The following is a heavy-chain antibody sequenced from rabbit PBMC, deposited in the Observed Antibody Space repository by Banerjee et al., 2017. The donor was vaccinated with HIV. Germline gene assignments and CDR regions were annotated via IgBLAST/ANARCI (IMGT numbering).Heavy chain of an antibody. V-gene: IGHV1S45*01. CDR1: GFSFSNKYV. Sequence: QEQLEESGGDLVKPEGSLTLTCTASGFSFSNKYVMCWVRQAPGKGLEWIACINTSSGNTVYASWAKGRFTISKTSSTTVTLRMTTLTAADTATYFCARDERYGGTSFSGMDLWGQGTLVTVS. CDR2: INTSSGNT. D-gene: IGHD2-1*01. CDR3: ARDERYGGTSFSGMDL. J-gene: IGHJ6*01.